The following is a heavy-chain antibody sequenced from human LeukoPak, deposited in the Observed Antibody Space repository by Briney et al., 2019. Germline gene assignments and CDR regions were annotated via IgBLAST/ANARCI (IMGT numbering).Heavy chain of an antibody. CDR1: GGSISSSSYY. J-gene: IGHJ4*02. D-gene: IGHD3-3*01. Sequence: PSETLSLTCTVSGGSISSSSYYWGWIRQPPGKGLEWIGSIYCSGSTYYNPSLKSRVTISVDTSKNQFSLKLSSVTAADTAVYYCARDGYYDFWSGYGDYWGQGTLVTVSS. CDR2: IYCSGST. CDR3: ARDGYYDFWSGYGDY. V-gene: IGHV4-39*07.